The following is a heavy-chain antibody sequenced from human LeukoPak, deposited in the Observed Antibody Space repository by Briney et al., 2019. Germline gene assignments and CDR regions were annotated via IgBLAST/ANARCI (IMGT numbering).Heavy chain of an antibody. CDR1: GYTLTELS. V-gene: IGHV1-24*01. J-gene: IGHJ4*02. D-gene: IGHD3-3*01. CDR3: ATSDDFWSGYQYYY. Sequence: ASVKVSCKVSGYTLTELSMHWVRQAPGKGLERMGGFDPEDGETIYAQKFQGRVTMTEDTSTDTAYMELCSLRSEDTAVYYCATSDDFWSGYQYYYWGQGTLVTVSS. CDR2: FDPEDGET.